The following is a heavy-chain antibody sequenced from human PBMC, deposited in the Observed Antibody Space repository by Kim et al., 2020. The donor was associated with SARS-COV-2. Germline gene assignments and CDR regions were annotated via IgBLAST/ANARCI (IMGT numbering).Heavy chain of an antibody. CDR1: GWSFSGYY. CDR2: INHSGST. CDR3: ARGLKEHYDSSGYYYIDY. J-gene: IGHJ4*02. Sequence: SETLSLTCAVYGWSFSGYYWSWIRQPPGKGLEWIGEINHSGSTNYNPSLKSRVTISVDTSKNQFSLKLSSVTAADTAVYYCARGLKEHYDSSGYYYIDYWGQGTLVTVSS. D-gene: IGHD3-22*01. V-gene: IGHV4-34*01.